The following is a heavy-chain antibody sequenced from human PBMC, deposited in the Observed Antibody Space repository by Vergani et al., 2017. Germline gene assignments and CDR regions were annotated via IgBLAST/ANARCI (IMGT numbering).Heavy chain of an antibody. CDR2: MNPKSGNT. CDR3: ARGLAAAGYYMDV. CDR1: GYNFTSFD. J-gene: IGHJ6*03. V-gene: IGHV1-8*01. Sequence: QEQLVQSGAEVRKPGASVKVSCKASGYNFTSFDINWVRLATGQGLEWMGWMNPKSGNTAYAAKFQGRITMTRDSSTDTAYMEMKSLRSEDTAIYFCARGLAAAGYYMDVWGKGTTVTVSS. D-gene: IGHD6-13*01.